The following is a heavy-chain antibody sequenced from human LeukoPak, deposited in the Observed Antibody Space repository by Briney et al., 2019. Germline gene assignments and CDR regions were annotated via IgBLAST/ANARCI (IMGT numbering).Heavy chain of an antibody. J-gene: IGHJ6*02. Sequence: GGSLRLSCAASGFTFSSYSMNWVRQAPGKGLEWVAVIWYDGSNKYYADSVKGRFTISRDNSKNTLYLQMNSLRAEDTAVYYCAGDYHYYYYGMDVWGQGTTVTVSS. CDR2: IWYDGSNK. CDR1: GFTFSSYS. V-gene: IGHV3-33*08. D-gene: IGHD4-17*01. CDR3: AGDYHYYYYGMDV.